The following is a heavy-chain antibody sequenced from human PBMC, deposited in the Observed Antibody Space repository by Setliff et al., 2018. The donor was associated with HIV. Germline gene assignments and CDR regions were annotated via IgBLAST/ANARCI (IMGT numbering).Heavy chain of an antibody. V-gene: IGHV3-49*04. CDR2: IRSTAYSGTT. D-gene: IGHD1-1*01. J-gene: IGHJ6*02. Sequence: GSLRLSCTASGFTFRYFTMSWVRQAPGKGLEWLGFIRSTAYSGTTQYAASVKDRFIISRDNSKSIAYLQMNTLRSDDTAVYYCARGKSGFETTGIDYGMDVWGQGTTVTVSS. CDR3: ARGKSGFETTGIDYGMDV. CDR1: GFTFRYFT.